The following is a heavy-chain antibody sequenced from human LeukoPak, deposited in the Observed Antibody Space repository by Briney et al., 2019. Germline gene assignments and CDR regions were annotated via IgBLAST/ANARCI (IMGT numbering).Heavy chain of an antibody. V-gene: IGHV3-48*04. CDR2: ISSSGSTI. D-gene: IGHD3-22*01. CDR3: ARGKYYYDSSAQVDY. CDR1: GFTFSSYA. J-gene: IGHJ4*02. Sequence: PGGSLRLSCAASGFTFSSYAMSWVRQAPGKGLEWVSYISSSGSTIYYADSVKGRFTISRDNAKNSLYLQMNSLRAEDTAVYYCARGKYYYDSSAQVDYWGQGTLVTVSS.